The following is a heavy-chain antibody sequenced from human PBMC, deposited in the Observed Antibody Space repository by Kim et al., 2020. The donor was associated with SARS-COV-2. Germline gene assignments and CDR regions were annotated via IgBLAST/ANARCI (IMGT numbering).Heavy chain of an antibody. Sequence: GGSLRLSCAASGFTFSSYWMSWVRQAPGKGLEWVANIKQDGSEKYYVDSVKGRFTISRDNAKNSLYLQMNSLRAEDTAVYYCARDNSIAVAGIAYYYYGMDVWGQGTTVTVSS. CDR3: ARDNSIAVAGIAYYYYGMDV. J-gene: IGHJ6*02. CDR2: IKQDGSEK. CDR1: GFTFSSYW. D-gene: IGHD6-19*01. V-gene: IGHV3-7*03.